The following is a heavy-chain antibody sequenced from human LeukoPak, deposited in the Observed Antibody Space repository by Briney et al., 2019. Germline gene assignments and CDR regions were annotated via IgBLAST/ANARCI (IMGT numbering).Heavy chain of an antibody. D-gene: IGHD1-1*01. V-gene: IGHV3-7*05. J-gene: IGHJ4*02. CDR2: IKEDGSDR. CDR3: ARVANWDLDY. Sequence: PGGSLRLSCAASGFTFSRYYMSWVRQAPGKGLEWVASIKEDGSDRHYVDSVRGRFTISRDNAKNSLYLQMNSLRADDTAVYYCARVANWDLDYWGQGTLVPVSS. CDR1: GFTFSRYY.